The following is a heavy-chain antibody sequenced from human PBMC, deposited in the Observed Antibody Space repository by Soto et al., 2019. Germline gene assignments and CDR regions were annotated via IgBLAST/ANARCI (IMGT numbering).Heavy chain of an antibody. CDR2: IVVGIGNT. D-gene: IGHD6-6*01. V-gene: IGHV1-58*02. CDR3: ASRCYRSSRYYGMDV. Sequence: SVKVSCKASGFTFTSSAMQWVRQARGQRLEWMGWIVVGIGNTNYAQKFQGRVTITADESTSTAYMELSSLRCEDTAVYYCASRCYRSSRYYGMDVWGQRNTVTVSS. J-gene: IGHJ6*02. CDR1: GFTFTSSA.